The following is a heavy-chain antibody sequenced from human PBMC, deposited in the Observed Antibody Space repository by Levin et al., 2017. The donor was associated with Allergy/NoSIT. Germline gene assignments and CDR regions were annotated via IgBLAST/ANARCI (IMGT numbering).Heavy chain of an antibody. J-gene: IGHJ6*02. V-gene: IGHV3-23*01. Sequence: ASVKVSCAASGVTFSNYAMSWVRQAPGKGLEWVSAISGSGDSTYYADSVKGRFTISRDNSKNTVFLQMNSLRAEDTAVYYCAKDSAARGALNYYYYGMDVWGQGTTVTVSS. CDR2: ISGSGDST. CDR3: AKDSAARGALNYYYYGMDV. D-gene: IGHD6-6*01. CDR1: GVTFSNYA.